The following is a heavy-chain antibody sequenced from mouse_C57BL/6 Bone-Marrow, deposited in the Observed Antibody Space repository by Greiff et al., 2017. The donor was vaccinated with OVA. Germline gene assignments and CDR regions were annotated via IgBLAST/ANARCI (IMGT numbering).Heavy chain of an antibody. CDR1: GYTFTSYG. CDR3: ASGDYYGSSYSFDY. V-gene: IGHV1-81*01. J-gene: IGHJ2*01. Sequence: VQLQESGAELARPGASVKLSCKAYGYTFTSYGISWVKQRTGQGLEWIGEIYPRSGNTYYNEKFKGKATLTADKSSSTAYMELRSLTSEDSAVYFCASGDYYGSSYSFDYWGQGTTLTVSS. CDR2: IYPRSGNT. D-gene: IGHD1-1*01.